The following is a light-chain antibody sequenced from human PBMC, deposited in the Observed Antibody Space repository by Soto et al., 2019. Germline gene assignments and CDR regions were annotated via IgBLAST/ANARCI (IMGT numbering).Light chain of an antibody. Sequence: EIVLTQSPGTLSLSPGERATPSCRASQIISSSYLAWYQQKPGQAPRLLIYGASSRATGIPDRFSGSGSGTDFTLTISRLEPEDFAVYYCQQYGSSRTFGQGTKVEIK. J-gene: IGKJ1*01. V-gene: IGKV3-20*01. CDR3: QQYGSSRT. CDR1: QIISSSY. CDR2: GAS.